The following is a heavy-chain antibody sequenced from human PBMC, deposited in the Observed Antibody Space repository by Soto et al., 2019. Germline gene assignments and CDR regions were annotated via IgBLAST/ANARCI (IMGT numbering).Heavy chain of an antibody. J-gene: IGHJ6*02. CDR2: TYYRSKWYN. CDR3: ARWNSSSWYHYYYGMDV. Sequence: SQTLSLTCAISRDSVSSISAAWNWIRKSPARGLEWLGRTYYRSKWYNDYGVSVKSRITINPDTSKKQFSLQLNSVTPEDTAVYYCARWNSSSWYHYYYGMDVWGQGTTVTVSS. V-gene: IGHV6-1*01. CDR1: RDSVSSISAA. D-gene: IGHD6-13*01.